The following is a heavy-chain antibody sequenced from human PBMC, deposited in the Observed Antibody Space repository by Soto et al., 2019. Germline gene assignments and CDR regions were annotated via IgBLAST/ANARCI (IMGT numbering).Heavy chain of an antibody. Sequence: SQTLSLTCAISGDSVSSNSAAWNWIRQSPSRGLEWLGRTYYRSKWYNDYAVSVKSRITINPDTSKNQFSLQLNSVTPEDTATYYCARDSVRYCRDGVCYQGYYYFAMDVWGQGTTVTVS. V-gene: IGHV6-1*01. D-gene: IGHD2-8*01. CDR3: ARDSVRYCRDGVCYQGYYYFAMDV. J-gene: IGHJ6*02. CDR2: TYYRSKWYN. CDR1: GDSVSSNSAA.